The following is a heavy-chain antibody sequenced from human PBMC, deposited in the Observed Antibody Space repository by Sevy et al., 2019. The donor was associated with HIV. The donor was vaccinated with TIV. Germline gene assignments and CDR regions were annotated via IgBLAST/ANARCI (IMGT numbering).Heavy chain of an antibody. CDR3: ARGRSNFRY. J-gene: IGHJ4*02. CDR1: GASMSGYY. Sequence: SETLSLTCTLSGASMSGYYWSWIRQPPGKGLEWIGYIYGTGDTNFNPSLKSRVTISQDTSKTQFSLSLSSVNTADTAVYYCARGRSNFRYWSQGTLVTVSS. CDR2: IYGTGDT. D-gene: IGHD1-1*01. V-gene: IGHV4-59*13.